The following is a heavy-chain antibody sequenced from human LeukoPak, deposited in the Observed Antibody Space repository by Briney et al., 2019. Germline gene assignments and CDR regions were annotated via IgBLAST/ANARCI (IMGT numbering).Heavy chain of an antibody. D-gene: IGHD1-26*01. V-gene: IGHV3-74*01. Sequence: SGGSLRLSCAASGYRFSSYLMHWVRQAPGKGLVWVSVINADGSSSTYGDSVKGRFTISRDNAKNTLYLQMDSLRAEDTAVYYCVRAVWAHPPADYWGQGALVTVSS. CDR2: INADGSSS. CDR3: VRAVWAHPPADY. J-gene: IGHJ4*02. CDR1: GYRFSSYL.